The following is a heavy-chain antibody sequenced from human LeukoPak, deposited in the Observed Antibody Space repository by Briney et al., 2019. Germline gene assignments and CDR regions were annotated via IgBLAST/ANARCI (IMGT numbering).Heavy chain of an antibody. CDR1: GYSFTGYH. D-gene: IGHD3-3*01. CDR3: AREFSSKLEWLAYVTGDDAFDV. J-gene: IGHJ3*01. CDR2: VNPKTGGT. V-gene: IGHV1-2*02. Sequence: ASVKVSCKAFGYSFTGYHLHWVRQAPRRGLEWMGWVNPKTGGTNYARKFQGRVTMTRDTSINTVNMELSRLTSDDTAVYYCAREFSSKLEWLAYVTGDDAFDVWDQGTMITVS.